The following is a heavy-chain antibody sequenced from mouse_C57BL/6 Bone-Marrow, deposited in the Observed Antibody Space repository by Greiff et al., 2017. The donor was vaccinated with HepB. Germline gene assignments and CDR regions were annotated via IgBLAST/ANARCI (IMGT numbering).Heavy chain of an antibody. CDR3: AREGDLVTTVASFDY. V-gene: IGHV1-55*01. D-gene: IGHD1-1*01. CDR1: GYTFTSYW. Sequence: VQLQQPGAELVKPGASVKMSCKASGYTFTSYWITWVKQRPGQGLEWIGDIYPGSGSTNYNEKFKSKATLTVDTSSSTAYMQLSSLTSEDSAVYYCAREGDLVTTVASFDYWGQGTTLTVSS. J-gene: IGHJ2*01. CDR2: IYPGSGST.